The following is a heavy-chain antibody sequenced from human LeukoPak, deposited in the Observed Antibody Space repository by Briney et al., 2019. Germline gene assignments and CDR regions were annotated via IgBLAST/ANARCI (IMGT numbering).Heavy chain of an antibody. J-gene: IGHJ5*02. CDR3: ASCIVDTATWFDP. CDR2: INHSGST. Sequence: SETLSLTCAVYGGSFSGYYWSWIRQPPGKGLEWIGEINHSGSTNYSPSLKSRVTISVDTSKNQFSLKLSSVTAADTAVYYCASCIVDTATWFDPWGQGTLVTVSS. D-gene: IGHD5-18*01. CDR1: GGSFSGYY. V-gene: IGHV4-34*01.